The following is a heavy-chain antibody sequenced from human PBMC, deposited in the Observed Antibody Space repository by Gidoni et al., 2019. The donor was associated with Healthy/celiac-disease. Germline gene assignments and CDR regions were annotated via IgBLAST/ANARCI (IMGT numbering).Heavy chain of an antibody. D-gene: IGHD6-19*01. CDR2: INPSGGST. CDR3: ARNGIAVAGTGKCFDY. V-gene: IGHV1-46*03. CDR1: GYTLTSYY. J-gene: IGHJ4*02. Sequence: QVQLVQSGAEVKKPGASVKVSCKASGYTLTSYYMHWVRQAPGQGLEWMGIINPSGGSTSYAQKFQGRVTMTRDTSTSTVYMELSSLRSEDTAVYYCARNGIAVAGTGKCFDYWGQGTLVTVSS.